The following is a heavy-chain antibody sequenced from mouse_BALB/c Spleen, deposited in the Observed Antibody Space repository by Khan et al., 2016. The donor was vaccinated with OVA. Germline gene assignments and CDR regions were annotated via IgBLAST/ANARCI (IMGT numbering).Heavy chain of an antibody. V-gene: IGHV1-77*01. CDR3: ARAGWDVFAH. CDR2: IYPGGDTT. J-gene: IGHJ3*01. CDR1: GYTFTDYV. D-gene: IGHD4-1*01. Sequence: QVQLQQSGPELVKPGASVKMSCKASGYTFTDYVMNWVKQRNGQGLEWIGQIYPGGDTTYYNEKFKGKATLTADRSSSTAYMQLSNLTSEDSAVYFCARAGWDVFAHWGRGTLVTVSA.